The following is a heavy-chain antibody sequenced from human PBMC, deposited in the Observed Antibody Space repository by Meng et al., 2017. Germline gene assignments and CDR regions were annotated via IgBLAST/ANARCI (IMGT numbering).Heavy chain of an antibody. J-gene: IGHJ6*02. D-gene: IGHD2-2*02. CDR1: GYSFTSYW. CDR2: IYPGDSDT. V-gene: IGHV5-51*01. Sequence: GGPLRLSCKGSGYSFTSYWIGWVRQMPGKGLEWMGIIYPGDSDTRYSPSFQGQVTISADKSISTAYLQWSSLKASDTAMYYCARTRVVVPAAIEGPYGMDVWGQGTTVTVSS. CDR3: ARTRVVVPAAIEGPYGMDV.